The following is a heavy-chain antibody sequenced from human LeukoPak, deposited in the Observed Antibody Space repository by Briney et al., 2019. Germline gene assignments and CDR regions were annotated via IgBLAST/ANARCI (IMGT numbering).Heavy chain of an antibody. CDR3: ARVPTAMPGY. CDR2: INPNSGGT. V-gene: IGHV1-2*06. D-gene: IGHD5-18*01. Sequence: ASVKVSCKASGYTFTGYYMHWLRQAPGQGLEWMGRINPNSGGTNYAQKFQGRVTMTRDTSISTAYLELSRLRSDDTAVYYCARVPTAMPGYWGQGTLVTVSS. CDR1: GYTFTGYY. J-gene: IGHJ4*02.